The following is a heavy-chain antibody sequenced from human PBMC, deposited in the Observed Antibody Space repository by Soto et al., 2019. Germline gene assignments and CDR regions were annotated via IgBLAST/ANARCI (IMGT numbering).Heavy chain of an antibody. Sequence: ASVKVSCKASGYTFTGYYMHWVRQAPGQGLEWKGWINPNSGGTNYAQKFQGRVTMPRDTSISTAYMELSSVTAADTAVYYCARDLRFLEWLGGASYYYYGMDVWGQGTTVTVSS. CDR1: GYTFTGYY. J-gene: IGHJ6*02. D-gene: IGHD3-3*01. V-gene: IGHV1-2*02. CDR2: INPNSGGT. CDR3: ARDLRFLEWLGGASYYYYGMDV.